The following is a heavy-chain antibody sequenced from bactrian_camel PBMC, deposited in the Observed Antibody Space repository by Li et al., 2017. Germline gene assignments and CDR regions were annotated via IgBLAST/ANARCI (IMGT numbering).Heavy chain of an antibody. D-gene: IGHD1*01. V-gene: IGHV3S40*01. J-gene: IGHJ4*01. CDR2: ISASGGTS. CDR3: AADTRHREHCRNTANEYNN. CDR1: LYADRTTC. Sequence: VQLVESGGDSVQAGGSLRLSCVASLYADRTTCIGWFRQAPGKGREGVAIISASGGTSNYDDSVKGRFTISRDNAKNTVYLEMNSLKPEDTGMYYCAADTRHREHCRNTANEYNNWGQGTQVTVS.